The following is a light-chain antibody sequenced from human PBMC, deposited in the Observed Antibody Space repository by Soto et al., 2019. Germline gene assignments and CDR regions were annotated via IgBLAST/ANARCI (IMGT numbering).Light chain of an antibody. V-gene: IGLV2-8*01. CDR3: KSSAGSTTYV. CDR1: KNEIGVYDF. J-gene: IGLJ1*01. Sequence: QSALALPPSASGSPGQSVTISCTGTKNEIGVYDFVSWYQQHPGKAPRLIIYEVVQRASGVPDRFSGSKSGNTASLTVSGLQAADEADYFCKSSAGSTTYVLGSATKVT. CDR2: EVV.